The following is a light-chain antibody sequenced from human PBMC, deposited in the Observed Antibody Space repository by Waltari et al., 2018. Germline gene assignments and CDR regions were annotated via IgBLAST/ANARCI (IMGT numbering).Light chain of an antibody. CDR1: RSVSPS. Sequence: ETQMTQSPSSLSASVRDRVTITCRASRSVSPSLNWYQQKPGKAPKLLIFAASTLQSGVPSRFIGGGSYTDFTLTISSVQPEDCATYYCQQSHTFPYTFGQGTKLEIK. CDR2: AAS. J-gene: IGKJ2*01. CDR3: QQSHTFPYT. V-gene: IGKV1-39*01.